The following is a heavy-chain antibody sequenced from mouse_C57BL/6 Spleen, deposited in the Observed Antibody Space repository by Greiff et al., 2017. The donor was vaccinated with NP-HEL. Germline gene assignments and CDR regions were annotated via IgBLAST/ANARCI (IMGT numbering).Heavy chain of an antibody. CDR3: TRETTVVADYAMDY. D-gene: IGHD1-1*01. CDR2: ISSGGDYI. V-gene: IGHV5-9-1*02. J-gene: IGHJ4*01. Sequence: EVKLVESGEGLVKPGGSLKLSCAASGFTFSSYAMSWVRQTPEKRLEWVAYISSGGDYIYYADTVKGRFTISRDNARNTLYLQMSSLKSEDTAMYYCTRETTVVADYAMDYWGQGTSVTVSS. CDR1: GFTFSSYA.